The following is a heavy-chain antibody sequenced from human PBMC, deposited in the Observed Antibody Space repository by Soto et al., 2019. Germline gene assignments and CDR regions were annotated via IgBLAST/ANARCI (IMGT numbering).Heavy chain of an antibody. V-gene: IGHV4-31*03. Sequence: SETLSLTCTVSGGSISSGGYYWSWIRQRPGKGLEWIGYIYYSGSTYYNPSLKSRVTISVDTSKNQFSLKLSPVTAADTAVYYCARSPEATVTAFDFWGLGTLVTSPQ. J-gene: IGHJ4*02. CDR2: IYYSGST. CDR1: GGSISSGGYY. D-gene: IGHD4-17*01. CDR3: ARSPEATVTAFDF.